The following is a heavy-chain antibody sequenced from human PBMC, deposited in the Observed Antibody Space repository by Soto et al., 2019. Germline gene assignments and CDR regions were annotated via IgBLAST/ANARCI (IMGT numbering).Heavy chain of an antibody. CDR2: IYYSGST. CDR1: GGSISSYY. CDR3: ARFGRSRSSSWYLRHYYYYYGMDV. J-gene: IGHJ6*02. V-gene: IGHV4-59*01. D-gene: IGHD6-13*01. Sequence: PSETLSLTCTVSGGSISSYYWSWIRQPPGKGLEWIGYIYYSGSTNYNPSLKSRVTISVDTSKNQFSLKLSSVTAADTAVYYCARFGRSRSSSWYLRHYYYYYGMDVWGQGTTVTVSS.